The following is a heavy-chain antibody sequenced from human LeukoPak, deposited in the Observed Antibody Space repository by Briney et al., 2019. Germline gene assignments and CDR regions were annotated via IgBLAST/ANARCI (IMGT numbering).Heavy chain of an antibody. CDR2: ISYDGSNK. J-gene: IGHJ4*02. CDR1: GFTFSSYA. CDR3: ARLFMESVNYFDY. D-gene: IGHD3-3*01. Sequence: PGRSLRLSCAASGFTFSSYAMHWVRQAPGKGLEWVAVISYDGSNKYYADSVKGRFTISRDNSKNTLYLQMNSLRAEDTAVYYCARLFMESVNYFDYWGQGTLVTVSS. V-gene: IGHV3-30-3*01.